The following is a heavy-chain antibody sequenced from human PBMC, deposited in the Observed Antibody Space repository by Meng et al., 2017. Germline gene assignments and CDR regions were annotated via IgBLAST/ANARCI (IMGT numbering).Heavy chain of an antibody. V-gene: IGHV3-53*02. CDR1: GFSVTTSY. CDR3: ARDSSSGWYHNY. J-gene: IGHJ4*02. Sequence: DVQLAGTGGGLVQPGGSLRLSCTASGFSVTTSYMSWVRQAPGKGLEWVSVIYSGGSTYYADSVKGRFSISRDNSKNTLYLQMNSLRAEDTAVYFCARDSSSGWYHNYWGQGTLVTVSS. CDR2: IYSGGST. D-gene: IGHD6-19*01.